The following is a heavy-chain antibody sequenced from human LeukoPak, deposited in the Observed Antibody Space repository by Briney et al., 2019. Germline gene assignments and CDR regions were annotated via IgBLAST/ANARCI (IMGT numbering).Heavy chain of an antibody. D-gene: IGHD5-12*01. CDR2: IKSKTDGGTT. Sequence: GGSLRLSCAASGFTFSNAWMSWVRQAPGKGLEWVGRIKSKTDGGTTDYAAPVKGRFTISRDDSKNTLYLQMNSLKTEDTAVYYCTTKWLRRTQNFDYWGQGTLVTVSS. V-gene: IGHV3-15*01. CDR3: TTKWLRRTQNFDY. J-gene: IGHJ4*02. CDR1: GFTFSNAW.